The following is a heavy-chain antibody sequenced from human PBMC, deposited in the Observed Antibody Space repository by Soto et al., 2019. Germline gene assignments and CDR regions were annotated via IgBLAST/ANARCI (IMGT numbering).Heavy chain of an antibody. V-gene: IGHV1-18*01. CDR1: GSTFTSYG. Sequence: ASVKVSCKASGSTFTSYGISWVRQAPGQGLEWMGWISAYNGNTNYAQKLQGRVTMTTDTPTSTAYMELRSLRSDDTAVYYCARARSSGRPFEYWGQGTLVTVSS. D-gene: IGHD6-19*01. J-gene: IGHJ4*02. CDR3: ARARSSGRPFEY. CDR2: ISAYNGNT.